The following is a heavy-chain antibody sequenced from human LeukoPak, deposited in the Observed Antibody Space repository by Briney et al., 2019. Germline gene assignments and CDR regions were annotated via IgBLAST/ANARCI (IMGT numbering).Heavy chain of an antibody. CDR1: GFTFSDYY. CDR3: SVDYGDSGGAFDI. J-gene: IGHJ3*02. Sequence: PGGSLRLSCAASGFTFSDYYMSWIRQAPGKGLEWVSYISSSGSTIYNADSVKGRFTISRDNAKNSLYLQMNSLRAEDTAVYYCSVDYGDSGGAFDIWGQGTMVTVSS. D-gene: IGHD4-17*01. CDR2: ISSSGSTI. V-gene: IGHV3-11*01.